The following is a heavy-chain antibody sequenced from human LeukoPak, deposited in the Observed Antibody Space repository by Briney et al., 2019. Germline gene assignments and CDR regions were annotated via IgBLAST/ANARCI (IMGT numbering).Heavy chain of an antibody. Sequence: SETLSLTCTVSGGSISSYYWSWIRQPPGKGLEWIGYIYYSGSTNYNPSLKSRVTISVDTSKNQFSLKLSSVTAADTAVYYCARDPSVAGLYYFDYWGQGALVTVSS. V-gene: IGHV4-59*01. D-gene: IGHD6-19*01. CDR3: ARDPSVAGLYYFDY. CDR2: IYYSGST. J-gene: IGHJ4*02. CDR1: GGSISSYY.